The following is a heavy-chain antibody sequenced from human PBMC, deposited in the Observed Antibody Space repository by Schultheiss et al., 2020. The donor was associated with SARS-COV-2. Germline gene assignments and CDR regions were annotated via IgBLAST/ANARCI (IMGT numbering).Heavy chain of an antibody. D-gene: IGHD1-26*01. CDR1: GFTFSSYS. V-gene: IGHV3-21*01. CDR2: ISSSSSYI. J-gene: IGHJ4*02. Sequence: GGSLRLSCAASGFTFSSYSMNWVRQAPGKGLEWVSSISSSSSYIYYADSVKGRFTISRDNAKNSLYLQMNSLRAEDTAVYYCARDQYSGSYSSYYFDYWGQGTLVTVSS. CDR3: ARDQYSGSYSSYYFDY.